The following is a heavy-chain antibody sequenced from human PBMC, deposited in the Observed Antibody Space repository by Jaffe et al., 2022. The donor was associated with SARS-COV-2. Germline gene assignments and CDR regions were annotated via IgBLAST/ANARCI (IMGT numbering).Heavy chain of an antibody. Sequence: QITLKESGPTLVKPTQTLTLTCTFSGFSLSTSGVGVGWIRQPPGKALEWLALIYWDDDKRYSPSLKSRLTITKDTSKNQVVLTMTNMDPVDTATYYCARTGAYDSSGYYYRWYFDLWGRGTLVTVSS. CDR2: IYWDDDK. D-gene: IGHD3-22*01. J-gene: IGHJ2*01. CDR3: ARTGAYDSSGYYYRWYFDL. V-gene: IGHV2-5*02. CDR1: GFSLSTSGVG.